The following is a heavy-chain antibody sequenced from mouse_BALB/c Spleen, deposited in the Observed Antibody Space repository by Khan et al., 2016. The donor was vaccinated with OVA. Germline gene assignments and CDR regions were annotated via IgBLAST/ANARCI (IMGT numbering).Heavy chain of an antibody. J-gene: IGHJ3*01. CDR3: ARSSGNYWFAY. Sequence: QIQLVQSGPELKKPGETVKISCKASGYTFTNYGMTWVKQAPGKGLKWMGWINTYTGETTYADDFKGRFASSLETSDSTAYLQINHIKNEATATDFCARSSGNYWFAYWGQGTLVTVSA. V-gene: IGHV9-3-1*01. CDR2: INTYTGET. D-gene: IGHD2-1*01. CDR1: GYTFTNYG.